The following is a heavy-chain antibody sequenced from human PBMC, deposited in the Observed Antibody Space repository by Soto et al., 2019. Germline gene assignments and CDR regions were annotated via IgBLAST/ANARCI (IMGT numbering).Heavy chain of an antibody. CDR2: INAGNGNT. V-gene: IGHV1-3*01. D-gene: IGHD3-3*01. CDR1: GYTFTSYA. CDR3: ARDRAYDFWSGYSPEFDY. J-gene: IGHJ4*02. Sequence: QVQLVQSGAEVKKPGASVKVSCKASGYTFTSYAMHWVRQAPGQRLEWMGWINAGNGNTKYSQKFQGRVTITRDTAESTAYMELSSLRSEDTAVYYCARDRAYDFWSGYSPEFDYWGQGTLVTVSS.